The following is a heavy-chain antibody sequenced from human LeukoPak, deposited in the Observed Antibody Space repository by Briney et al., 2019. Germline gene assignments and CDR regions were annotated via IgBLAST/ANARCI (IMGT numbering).Heavy chain of an antibody. CDR2: ISYDGSNK. J-gene: IGHJ4*02. CDR3: ARDEGNTGYYY. V-gene: IGHV3-30-3*01. D-gene: IGHD3-9*01. CDR1: GFTFSSYP. Sequence: GGSLRLSWAASGFTFSSYPMHWVRQAPGKGLEWVAVISYDGSNKYYADSVKGRCTISRDNAKNSLYLQMNSLRAEDTAVYYCARDEGNTGYYYWGQGTLVTVSS.